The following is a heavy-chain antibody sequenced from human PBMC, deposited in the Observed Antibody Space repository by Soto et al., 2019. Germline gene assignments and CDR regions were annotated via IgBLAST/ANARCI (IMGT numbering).Heavy chain of an antibody. D-gene: IGHD6-6*01. Sequence: GASLKISWKCSGYSFTSYWISWVRQMPGKGLEWMGRIDPSDSYTNYSPSFQGHVTISADKSISTAYLQWSSLKASDTAMYYCAREGNLEYSSSSSGYYYYYYGMDVWGQGTTVTVSS. CDR3: AREGNLEYSSSSSGYYYYYYGMDV. CDR1: GYSFTSYW. CDR2: IDPSDSYT. J-gene: IGHJ6*02. V-gene: IGHV5-10-1*01.